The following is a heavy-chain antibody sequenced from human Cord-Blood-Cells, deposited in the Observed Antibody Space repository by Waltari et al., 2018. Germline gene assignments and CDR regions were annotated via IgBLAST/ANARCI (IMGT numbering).Heavy chain of an antibody. J-gene: IGHJ4*02. V-gene: IGHV3-33*01. CDR2: IWYDGSNK. Sequence: QVQLVESGGGVVQPGRSLRLSCAASGFTFSSYGMHWVRQAPGKGLEWVAVIWYDGSNKYYADSVKGRFTISRDNSKNTLYLQMNSLRAEDTAVYYCARALGDFWSGLTFDYWGQGTLVTVSS. CDR1: GFTFSSYG. D-gene: IGHD3-3*01. CDR3: ARALGDFWSGLTFDY.